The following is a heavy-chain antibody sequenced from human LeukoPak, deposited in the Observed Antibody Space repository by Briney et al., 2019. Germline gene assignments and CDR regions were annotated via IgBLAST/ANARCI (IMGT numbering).Heavy chain of an antibody. CDR2: FDSEDGKT. V-gene: IGHV1-24*01. CDR1: LYTLTQLS. J-gene: IGHJ4*02. D-gene: IGHD2-2*01. CDR3: ATRPPSQYCSSTSFYYNYFDY. Sequence: ASVKVSCKASLYTLTQLSMHGVRQAAGKGLEGMGGFDSEDGKTVYAQKVQGKITMTEDTSTATAYMELTNLRSEGTAVYYCATRPPSQYCSSTSFYYNYFDYWGQGTLVTVSS.